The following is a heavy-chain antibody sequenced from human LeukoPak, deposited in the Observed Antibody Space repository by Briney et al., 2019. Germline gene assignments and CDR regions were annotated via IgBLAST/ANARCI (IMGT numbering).Heavy chain of an antibody. Sequence: GGSLRLSCAASGFTFSRYVINWVRQAPGKGLEWVSSISGDGGRTYYADSVKGRFTVSRDNSKNTVFLQMDSLRPGDTAIYYCAKGIGTTVLTQLDYRGQGTLVTVSS. CDR1: GFTFSRYV. V-gene: IGHV3-23*01. D-gene: IGHD4-17*01. CDR2: ISGDGGRT. J-gene: IGHJ4*02. CDR3: AKGIGTTVLTQLDY.